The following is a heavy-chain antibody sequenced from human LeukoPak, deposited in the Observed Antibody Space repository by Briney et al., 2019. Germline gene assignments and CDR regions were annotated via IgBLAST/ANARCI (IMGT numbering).Heavy chain of an antibody. Sequence: SETLSLTCTVSGGSISSDYWSWVRQPPGKGLEWIGYTYYSGSTNYNPSLKSRVTISVDTSKNQFSLKLSSVTAADTAVYYCARDCSSTSCYPPGFDPWGQGTLVTVPS. CDR1: GGSISSDY. D-gene: IGHD2-2*01. CDR3: ARDCSSTSCYPPGFDP. J-gene: IGHJ5*02. CDR2: TYYSGST. V-gene: IGHV4-59*01.